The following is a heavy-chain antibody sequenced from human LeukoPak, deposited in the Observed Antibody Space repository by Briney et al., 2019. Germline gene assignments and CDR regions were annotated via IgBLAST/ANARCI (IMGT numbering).Heavy chain of an antibody. J-gene: IGHJ6*02. Sequence: GGSLRLSCAASGFTFSSYSMNWVRQAPGKGLEWVSSISSSSSYIYYAGSVKGRFTIARDNPKNSMYLQMKSLKSEETADYFCASVTRVGGPPHMDVWGQGPTALVSS. D-gene: IGHD4-17*01. V-gene: IGHV3-21*01. CDR3: ASVTRVGGPPHMDV. CDR1: GFTFSSYS. CDR2: ISSSSSYI.